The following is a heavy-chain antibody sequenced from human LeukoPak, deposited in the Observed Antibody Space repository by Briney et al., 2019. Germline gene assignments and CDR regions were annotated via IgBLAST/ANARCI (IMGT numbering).Heavy chain of an antibody. V-gene: IGHV3-7*01. Sequence: GGSLRLSCAASGFTFSSYWMSWVRQAPGKGLEWVANIKQDGSEKYYVDSVKGRFTISRDNAKNSLYLQMNSLRAEDTAVYYCARVILRWLPYYYYYMDVWGKGTTVTASS. CDR3: ARVILRWLPYYYYYMDV. D-gene: IGHD5-12*01. CDR1: GFTFSSYW. J-gene: IGHJ6*03. CDR2: IKQDGSEK.